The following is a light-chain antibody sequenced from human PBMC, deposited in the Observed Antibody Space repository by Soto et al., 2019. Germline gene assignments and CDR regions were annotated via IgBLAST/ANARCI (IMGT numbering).Light chain of an antibody. Sequence: DIQMTQYPSSLSASVGDRVTITCRASQSISNYLSWYQQKPGKAPKALIYAASSLQSGVPSRFSAVGSGRDFTLTISSLQPEDFATYYCQQSYRTPTFGQGTRLEIK. CDR1: QSISNY. CDR2: AAS. V-gene: IGKV1-39*01. J-gene: IGKJ5*01. CDR3: QQSYRTPT.